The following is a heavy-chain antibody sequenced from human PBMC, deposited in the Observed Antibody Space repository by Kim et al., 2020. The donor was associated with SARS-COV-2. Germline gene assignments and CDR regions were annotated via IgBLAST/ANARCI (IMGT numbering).Heavy chain of an antibody. V-gene: IGHV3-74*01. J-gene: IGHJ4*02. D-gene: IGHD2-21*02. CDR3: ARDPDCGGDCYSVFFDY. Sequence: VQGRFTITRDNAKNTLYLQMNSLRAEDTAVYYCARDPDCGGDCYSVFFDYWGQGTLVTVSS.